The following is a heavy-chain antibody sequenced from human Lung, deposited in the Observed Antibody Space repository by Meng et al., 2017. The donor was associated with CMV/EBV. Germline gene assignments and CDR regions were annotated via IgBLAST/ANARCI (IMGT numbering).Heavy chain of an antibody. CDR3: ARAPGAARSEYGMDV. Sequence: GGSXRLSCAASGFTFSSYSMNWVRQAPGKGLEWVSFISSSSSYIYYGDSVKGRFTISRDNAKNSLYLQMNSLRAEDTAVYYCARAPGAARSEYGMDVWGQGXTVTVSS. J-gene: IGHJ6*02. D-gene: IGHD6-6*01. CDR1: GFTFSSYS. V-gene: IGHV3-21*01. CDR2: ISSSSSYI.